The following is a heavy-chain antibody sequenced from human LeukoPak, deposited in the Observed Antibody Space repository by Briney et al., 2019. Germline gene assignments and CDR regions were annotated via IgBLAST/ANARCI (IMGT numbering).Heavy chain of an antibody. V-gene: IGHV3-30-3*01. CDR1: GFTFSSYV. CDR2: ISYDGSNK. Sequence: GSLRLSCAASGFTFSSYVMHWVRQAPGKGLEWVAVISYDGSNKYYADSVKGRFTISRDNSKNTLYLQMNSLRAEDTAVYYCARDPAGRPKWYFDLWGRGTLVTVSS. CDR3: ARDPAGRPKWYFDL. J-gene: IGHJ2*01.